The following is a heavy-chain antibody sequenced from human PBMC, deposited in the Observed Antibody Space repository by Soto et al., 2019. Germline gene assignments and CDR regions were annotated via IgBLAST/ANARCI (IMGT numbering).Heavy chain of an antibody. D-gene: IGHD4-17*01. CDR3: AREIITLTTVWYFDL. J-gene: IGHJ2*01. Sequence: QVQLQESGPGLVKPSETLSLTCTVSGGSISGGIYYWSWVRQSPGKGLEWIGSIFHSGSTFYNPSLGRRVTISVDTSKYLFSLRLSSVTAADTAVYYWAREIITLTTVWYFDLWGGGTLVTVSS. V-gene: IGHV4-30-4*01. CDR2: IFHSGST. CDR1: GGSISGGIYY.